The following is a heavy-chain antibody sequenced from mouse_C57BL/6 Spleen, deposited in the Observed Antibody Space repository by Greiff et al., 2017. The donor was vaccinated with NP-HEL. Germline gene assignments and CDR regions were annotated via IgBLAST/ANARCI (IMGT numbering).Heavy chain of an antibody. CDR1: GYTFTSYG. CDR3: AIFYYGSSYDYYAMDY. Sequence: QVQLQRSGAELARPGASVKLSCKASGYTFTSYGISWVKQRTGQGLEWIGEIYPRSGNTYYNEKFKGKATLTADKSSSTAYMELRSLTSEDSAVYFCAIFYYGSSYDYYAMDYWGQGTSVTVSS. V-gene: IGHV1-81*01. CDR2: IYPRSGNT. J-gene: IGHJ4*01. D-gene: IGHD1-1*01.